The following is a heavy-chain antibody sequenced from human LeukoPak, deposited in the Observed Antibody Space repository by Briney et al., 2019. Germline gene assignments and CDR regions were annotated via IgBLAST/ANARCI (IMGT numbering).Heavy chain of an antibody. CDR3: ARDGKEISYYDILTGYSEYYFDY. Sequence: GGSLRLSCAASGFTFSSYGMHWVRQAPGKGPEWVAVIWYDGSNKYYADSVKGRFTISRDNSKNTLYLQMNSLRAEDTAVYYCARDGKEISYYDILTGYSEYYFDYWGQGTLVTVSS. CDR1: GFTFSSYG. CDR2: IWYDGSNK. J-gene: IGHJ4*02. D-gene: IGHD3-9*01. V-gene: IGHV3-33*01.